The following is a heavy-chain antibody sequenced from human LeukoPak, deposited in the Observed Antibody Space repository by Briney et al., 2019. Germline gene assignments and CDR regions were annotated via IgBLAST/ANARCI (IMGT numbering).Heavy chain of an antibody. CDR2: INPYNGNT. V-gene: IGHV1-18*01. CDR3: AKDREGASMPDY. Sequence: ASVKVSCKTSGYTFTSYAINWLRQAPGQGLEWMGWINPYNGNTNYAQKFQDRVVMTTGTSTSTAYMELRSLRSDDTAVYYCAKDREGASMPDYWGQGTLVTVSS. J-gene: IGHJ4*02. CDR1: GYTFTSYA. D-gene: IGHD2-2*01.